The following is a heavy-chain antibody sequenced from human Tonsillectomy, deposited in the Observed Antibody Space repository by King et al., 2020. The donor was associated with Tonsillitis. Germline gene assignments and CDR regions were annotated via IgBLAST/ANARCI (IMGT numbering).Heavy chain of an antibody. CDR3: ARDMGSSWYYFDY. V-gene: IGHV3-7*03. CDR1: EFTFNIYS. CDR2: IKEDGSEK. J-gene: IGHJ4*02. D-gene: IGHD6-13*01. Sequence: LVESGGGLVQPGGSLRLSCAASEFTFNIYSMSWVRQAPGKGLEWVANIKEDGSEKYYVDSVKGRFIISRDNAKNSLYLQMNSLRAEDTAVYYCARDMGSSWYYFDYWGQGTLVTVSS.